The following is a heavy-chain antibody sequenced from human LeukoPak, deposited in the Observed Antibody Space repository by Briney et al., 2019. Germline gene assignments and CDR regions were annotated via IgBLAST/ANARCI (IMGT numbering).Heavy chain of an antibody. Sequence: PSETLSLTCTVSGGSVSSGSYYWSWIRQPPGKGLEWIGYIYYSGSTNYNPSLKSRVTISVDTSKNQFSLKLSSVTAADTAVYYCARHLVETATIANDAFDIWGQGTMVTVSS. V-gene: IGHV4-61*01. CDR2: IYYSGST. J-gene: IGHJ3*02. CDR3: ARHLVETATIANDAFDI. CDR1: GGSVSSGSYY. D-gene: IGHD5-24*01.